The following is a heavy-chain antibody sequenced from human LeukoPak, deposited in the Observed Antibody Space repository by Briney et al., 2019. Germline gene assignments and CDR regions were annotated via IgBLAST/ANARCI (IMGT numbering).Heavy chain of an antibody. D-gene: IGHD5-18*01. CDR1: EFTVRSYA. J-gene: IGHJ6*03. CDR3: ARDYRIQIAPGTHTHYYYYYMDV. V-gene: IGHV3-30-3*01. Sequence: GGSLRLSCASSEFTVRSYAMYWVRQAPGKGLECVAVISYDGNDKYYADSVKGRFTISRDNSKNTLYLQMNSLRAEDTAVYYCARDYRIQIAPGTHTHYYYYYMDVWGKGTTVSVSS. CDR2: ISYDGNDK.